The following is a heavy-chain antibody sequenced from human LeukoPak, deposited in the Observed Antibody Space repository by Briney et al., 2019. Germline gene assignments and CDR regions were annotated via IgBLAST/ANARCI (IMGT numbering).Heavy chain of an antibody. CDR1: GYTFTSYY. Sequence: ASVKVSRKASGYTFTSYYMYWVRQAPGQGLEWMGWMNPNSGNTGYAQKFQGRVTMTRNTSISTAYMELSSLRSEDTAVYYCARLRKSRVIRGLVAIYFDYWGQGTLVTVSS. CDR2: MNPNSGNT. V-gene: IGHV1-8*02. D-gene: IGHD3/OR15-3a*01. J-gene: IGHJ4*02. CDR3: ARLRKSRVIRGLVAIYFDY.